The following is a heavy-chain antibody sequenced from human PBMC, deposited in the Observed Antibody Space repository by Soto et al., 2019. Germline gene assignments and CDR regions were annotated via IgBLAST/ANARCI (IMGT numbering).Heavy chain of an antibody. CDR2: ISYDGSNK. Sequence: QVQLVESGGGVVQPGRSLRLSCAASGFTFSSYAMHWVRQAPGKGLEWVAVISYDGSNKYYADSVKGRFTISRDNSKNTLYLQMNSLRAEDTAVYYCARNEYSSGWDWGQGTLVTVSS. D-gene: IGHD6-19*01. V-gene: IGHV3-30-3*01. CDR1: GFTFSSYA. J-gene: IGHJ4*02. CDR3: ARNEYSSGWD.